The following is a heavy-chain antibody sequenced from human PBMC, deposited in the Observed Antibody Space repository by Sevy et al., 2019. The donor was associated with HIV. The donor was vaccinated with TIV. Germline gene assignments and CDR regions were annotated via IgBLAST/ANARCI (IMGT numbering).Heavy chain of an antibody. CDR2: TSGRGGAT. D-gene: IGHD3-22*01. J-gene: IGHJ4*02. Sequence: RGCLRLSCAASGFTFSSSAVSWVRQAPGKGLERVSATSGRGGATYYADSVKGRFTISRDNSKNTLYLQMNSLRADDTAVYYSAKDPDSSGYYPDYWGQGTLVTVSS. CDR1: GFTFSSSA. V-gene: IGHV3-23*01. CDR3: AKDPDSSGYYPDY.